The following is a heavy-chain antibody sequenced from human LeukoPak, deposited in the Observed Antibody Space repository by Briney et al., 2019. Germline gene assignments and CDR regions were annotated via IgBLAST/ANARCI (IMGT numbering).Heavy chain of an antibody. Sequence: GGSLRLSCAASGFTFSSYAMSWVRQAPGKGLEWVSTISGSGGSTYYADSVKGRFTISRDNSKNTLYLQMNSLRAGDTAVYYCAKFGPVVTTGYWGQGTLVTVSS. V-gene: IGHV3-23*01. CDR3: AKFGPVVTTGY. J-gene: IGHJ4*02. D-gene: IGHD3-10*01. CDR2: ISGSGGST. CDR1: GFTFSSYA.